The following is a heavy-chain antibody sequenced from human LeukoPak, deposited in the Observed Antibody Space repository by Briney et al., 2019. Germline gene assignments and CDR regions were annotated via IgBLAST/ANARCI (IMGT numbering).Heavy chain of an antibody. V-gene: IGHV3-33*01. D-gene: IGHD7-27*01. CDR2: IWYDGFNK. CDR1: GFTFSSYV. J-gene: IGHJ4*01. Sequence: TGGSLRLSCAASGFTFSSYVMHWVRQAPGKGLEWVAVIWYDGFNKYYADSVKGRFTISRDNSKNTLYLQMNSLRAEDTAVYYCARDLGNWGWNDFWGQEPWSPSPQ. CDR3: ARDLGNWGWNDF.